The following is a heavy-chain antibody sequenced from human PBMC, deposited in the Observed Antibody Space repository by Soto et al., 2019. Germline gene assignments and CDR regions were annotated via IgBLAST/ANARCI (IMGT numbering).Heavy chain of an antibody. V-gene: IGHV1-18*01. J-gene: IGHJ4*02. CDR2: ISPYNANT. CDR3: AVRGSDTSKGLLG. CDR1: GYSFLYYA. D-gene: IGHD6-19*01. Sequence: QVQLVQYGGEVREPGASVKVSCKASGYSFLYYAISWVRQAPGQGLEWLGWISPYNANTKYGERVQGRVTITTDTATSTAYLELRSLTSDDTAVYYCAVRGSDTSKGLLGWGQGTLVTVSS.